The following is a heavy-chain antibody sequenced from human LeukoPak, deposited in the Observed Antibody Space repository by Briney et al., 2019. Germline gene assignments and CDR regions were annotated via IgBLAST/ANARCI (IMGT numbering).Heavy chain of an antibody. Sequence: GGSLRLSCAASGFTVSSNYMSWVRQAPGKGLEWVSVIYSGGSTYYADSVKGRFTISRDNSKNSLSLQMDSLRAEDTAVYYCARRVVRGVFFGYWGQGTLVTVSS. D-gene: IGHD3-10*01. J-gene: IGHJ4*02. V-gene: IGHV3-53*01. CDR1: GFTVSSNY. CDR3: ARRVVRGVFFGY. CDR2: IYSGGST.